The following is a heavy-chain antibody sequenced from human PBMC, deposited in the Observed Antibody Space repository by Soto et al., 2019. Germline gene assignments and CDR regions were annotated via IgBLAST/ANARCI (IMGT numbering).Heavy chain of an antibody. CDR3: ARVGNYYDSSGFLDY. CDR2: INPNSGGT. J-gene: IGHJ4*02. Sequence: ASVKVSCEASGYILTGHYMHWVRQAPGQGLEWMGWINPNSGGTNYAQKFQGRVTMTRDTSISTAYMELSRLRSDDTAVYYCARVGNYYDSSGFLDYWGQGTLVTVSS. CDR1: GYILTGHY. D-gene: IGHD3-22*01. V-gene: IGHV1-2*02.